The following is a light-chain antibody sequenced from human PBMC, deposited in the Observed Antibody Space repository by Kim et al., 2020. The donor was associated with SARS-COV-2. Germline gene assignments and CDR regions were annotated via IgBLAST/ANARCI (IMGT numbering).Light chain of an antibody. CDR3: QAWDSSNYV. CDR1: KLGDKY. V-gene: IGLV3-1*01. Sequence: SYELTQPPSVSVSPGQTASITCSGDKLGDKYACWYQQKPGQSPVLVIYQDNMRPSGIPERFSGSNSGNTATLTISGTQAMDEADYYCQAWDSSNYVFGTG. CDR2: QDN. J-gene: IGLJ1*01.